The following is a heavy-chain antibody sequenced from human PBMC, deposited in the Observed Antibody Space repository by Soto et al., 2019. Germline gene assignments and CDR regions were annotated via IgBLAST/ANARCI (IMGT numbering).Heavy chain of an antibody. CDR2: MNPNSGNT. Sequence: ASVKVSCKASGYTFTSYDINWVRQATGQGLEWMGWMNPNSGNTGYAQKFQGRVTMTRNTSISTAYMELSSLRSEDTAVYYCASHFTIFGVVIIRGYYYGMDVWG. D-gene: IGHD3-3*01. CDR3: ASHFTIFGVVIIRGYYYGMDV. CDR1: GYTFTSYD. V-gene: IGHV1-8*01. J-gene: IGHJ6*02.